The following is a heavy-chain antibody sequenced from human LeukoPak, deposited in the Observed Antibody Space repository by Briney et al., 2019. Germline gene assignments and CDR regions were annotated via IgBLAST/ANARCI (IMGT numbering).Heavy chain of an antibody. CDR2: ISYDGSNK. Sequence: PGRSLRLSCAASGFTFSSYGMHWVRQAPGKGLEWVAVISYDGSNKYYADSVKGRFTISRDNSKNTLYLQMNSLRAEDTAVHYCAKPVAQYYYYYYGMDIWGQGTTVTVSS. CDR1: GFTFSSYG. CDR3: AKPVAQYYYYYYGMDI. D-gene: IGHD6-19*01. V-gene: IGHV3-30*18. J-gene: IGHJ6*02.